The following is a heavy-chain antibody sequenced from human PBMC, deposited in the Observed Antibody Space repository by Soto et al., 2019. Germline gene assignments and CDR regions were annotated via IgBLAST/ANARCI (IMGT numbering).Heavy chain of an antibody. CDR3: VRGGGGGLFDP. CDR2: ISPGSRYP. J-gene: IGHJ5*02. Sequence: PGGSLRLSCAGSGFTFGDSYMSWVRQAPGKGLEWLSYISPGSRYPAYADSVKGRFTISRDNAKRSLYLQMMSLTAEDTAIYYCVRGGGGGLFDPWGQGTMVTVSS. V-gene: IGHV3-11*06. CDR1: GFTFGDSY. D-gene: IGHD2-15*01.